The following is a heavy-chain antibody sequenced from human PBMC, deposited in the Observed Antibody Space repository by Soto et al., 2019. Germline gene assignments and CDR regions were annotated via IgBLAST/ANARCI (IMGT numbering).Heavy chain of an antibody. CDR2: ISGSGGST. Sequence: EVLLLESGGGLVQPGGSLRLSCAASGFTFSSYAMSWVRQAPGKGLEWVSAISGSGGSTYYADSVKGRFTISRDNSKNTLYLQMNSLRAEDTAVYYCLKQQLVAGGYYYGMDVWGQGTTVTVSS. J-gene: IGHJ6*02. CDR1: GFTFSSYA. V-gene: IGHV3-23*01. CDR3: LKQQLVAGGYYYGMDV. D-gene: IGHD6-13*01.